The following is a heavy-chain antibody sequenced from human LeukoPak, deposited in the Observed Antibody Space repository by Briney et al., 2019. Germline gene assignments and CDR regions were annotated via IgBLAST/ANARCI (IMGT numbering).Heavy chain of an antibody. V-gene: IGHV1-8*03. D-gene: IGHD3-10*01. CDR2: MNPNSGNT. CDR1: GYTFTSYD. J-gene: IGHJ6*03. Sequence: ASVKVSCKASGYTFTSYDINWVRQATGQGLEWMGWMNPNSGNTGYAQKFQGRVTITRNTSISTAYMELSSLRSDDTAVYYCARCGSGTDLYDYYFMDVWGKGTTVTVSS. CDR3: ARCGSGTDLYDYYFMDV.